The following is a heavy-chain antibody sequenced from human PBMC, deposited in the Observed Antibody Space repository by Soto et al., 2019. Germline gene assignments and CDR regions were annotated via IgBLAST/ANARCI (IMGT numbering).Heavy chain of an antibody. CDR3: AKDLRRAFYGMDV. Sequence: QVQLVESGGGVVQPGRSLRLSCVASGFTFSSYGMHWVRQAPGKGLEWVTLLSKDGSNEYYADSVKGRFTISRDNSKNTLYLQMNSLRAEDTAVYYCAKDLRRAFYGMDVWGQGTTVTVSS. CDR1: GFTFSSYG. V-gene: IGHV3-30*18. J-gene: IGHJ6*02. D-gene: IGHD3-9*01. CDR2: LSKDGSNE.